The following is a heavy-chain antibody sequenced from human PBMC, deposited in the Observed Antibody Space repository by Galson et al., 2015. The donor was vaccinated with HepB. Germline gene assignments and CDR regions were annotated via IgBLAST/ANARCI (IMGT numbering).Heavy chain of an antibody. Sequence: SLRLSCAASGFTFSSYGMHWVRQAPGKGLEWVAVISYDGSNKYYADSVKGRFTISRDNSKNTLYLQMNSLRAEDTAVYYCAKIQSTLYYDFWSGYDDLGDVWGQGTTVTVSS. D-gene: IGHD3-3*01. CDR3: AKIQSTLYYDFWSGYDDLGDV. CDR1: GFTFSSYG. CDR2: ISYDGSNK. J-gene: IGHJ6*02. V-gene: IGHV3-30*18.